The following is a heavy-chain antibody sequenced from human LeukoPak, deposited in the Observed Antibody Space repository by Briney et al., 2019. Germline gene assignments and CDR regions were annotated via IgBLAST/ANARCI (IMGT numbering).Heavy chain of an antibody. CDR2: ISSASNTI. CDR3: ARDGWFGDYNWFDP. D-gene: IGHD3-10*01. J-gene: IGHJ5*02. Sequence: GESLRLSXAASGFTFSSYSMNWVRQAPGKGLEWVSYISSASNTIYYADSVNGRFTISRDNAKNSLYLQMNSLRAEDTAMYYCARDGWFGDYNWFDPWGQGTLVTVSS. CDR1: GFTFSSYS. V-gene: IGHV3-48*01.